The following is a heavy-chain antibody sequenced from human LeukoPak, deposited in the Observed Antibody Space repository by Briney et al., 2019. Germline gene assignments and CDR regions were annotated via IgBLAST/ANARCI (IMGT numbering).Heavy chain of an antibody. CDR2: MSPYNGKT. Sequence: ASVKVSCKASGGTFSSYAISWVRQAPGQGLEWMGWMSPYNGKTDSAQKFQGRVTMTTDTSTNTAYMELRRLRSDDTAVYYCARDFWDLSDSFHFFDYCGQGTLVTVSS. D-gene: IGHD3-3*01. CDR1: GGTFSSYA. CDR3: ARDFWDLSDSFHFFDY. J-gene: IGHJ4*02. V-gene: IGHV1-18*01.